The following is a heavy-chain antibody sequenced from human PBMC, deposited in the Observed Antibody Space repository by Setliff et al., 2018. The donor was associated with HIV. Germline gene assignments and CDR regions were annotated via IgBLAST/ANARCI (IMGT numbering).Heavy chain of an antibody. CDR3: ARRGDSSGYYDAFDV. Sequence: SETLSLTCTVSGASIRTGSYYWGWIRQPPGKGLEWIGEIYYTGNTNYNPSLKSRVSISVDKSKNQFSLKLNSVTAADTAMYYCARRGDSSGYYDAFDVWGQGTKVTVSS. V-gene: IGHV4-39*07. J-gene: IGHJ3*01. CDR2: IYYTGNT. CDR1: GASIRTGSYY. D-gene: IGHD3-22*01.